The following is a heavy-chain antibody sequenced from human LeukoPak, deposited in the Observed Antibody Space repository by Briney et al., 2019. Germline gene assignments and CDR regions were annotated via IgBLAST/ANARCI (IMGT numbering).Heavy chain of an antibody. D-gene: IGHD5-18*01. CDR3: ARSGYSYGYLGYFDY. V-gene: IGHV3-11*04. Sequence: GGSLRLSCAASGFTFSDYYMSWIRQAPGKGLEWVSYISSSGSTIYYADSVKGRFTISRDNSKNTLYLQMNSLRAEDTAVYYCARSGYSYGYLGYFDYWGQGTLVTVSS. J-gene: IGHJ4*02. CDR2: ISSSGSTI. CDR1: GFTFSDYY.